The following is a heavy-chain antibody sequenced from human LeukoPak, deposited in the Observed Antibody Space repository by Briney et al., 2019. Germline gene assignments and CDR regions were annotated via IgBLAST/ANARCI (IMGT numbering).Heavy chain of an antibody. D-gene: IGHD2/OR15-2a*01. CDR2: ISTDGSST. V-gene: IGHV3-74*01. J-gene: IGHJ4*02. CDR3: ASFYVGY. Sequence: GGSLRLSCAASGFTFSSYWVHWVRQPPGKGLVWVSRISTDGSSTNYADSVKGRFTISRDNAKNTLYLQMNSLRAEDTAVYYCASFYVGYWGQGTLVTVPS. CDR1: GFTFSSYW.